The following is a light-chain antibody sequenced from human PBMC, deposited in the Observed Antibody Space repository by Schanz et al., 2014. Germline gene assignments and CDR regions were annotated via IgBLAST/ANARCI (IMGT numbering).Light chain of an antibody. CDR3: GSFAVSNTFV. Sequence: QSALTQPPSASGSPGQSVTISCTGASSDVGGYNYVSWYQQHPGKAPKLMIYEVTKRPSGIPDRFSGSKSGNTASLTVSGLQAEDEADYYCGSFAVSNTFVFGAGTKLTVL. CDR1: SSDVGGYNY. CDR2: EVT. V-gene: IGLV2-8*01. J-gene: IGLJ1*01.